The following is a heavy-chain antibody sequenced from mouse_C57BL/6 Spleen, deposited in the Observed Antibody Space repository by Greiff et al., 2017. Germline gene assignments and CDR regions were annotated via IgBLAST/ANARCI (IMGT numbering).Heavy chain of an antibody. V-gene: IGHV8-8*01. D-gene: IGHD1-1*01. CDR3: ARIYLTTVVARYFDV. Sequence: QVQLQQSGPGLLQPSQTLSLTCSFSGFSLSTFGMGVVWIRQPSGQGREWLAHIWWDDDKYYNPAQKSRLTISKDTSKNQVLLNIANVDTADTSTYYCARIYLTTVVARYFDVWGTGTTVTVSS. CDR1: GFSLSTFGMG. J-gene: IGHJ1*03. CDR2: IWWDDDK.